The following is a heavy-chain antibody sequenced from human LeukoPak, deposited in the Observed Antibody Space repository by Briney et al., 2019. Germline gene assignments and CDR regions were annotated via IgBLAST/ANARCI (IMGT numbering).Heavy chain of an antibody. J-gene: IGHJ4*02. D-gene: IGHD5-12*01. CDR2: ISSSSSHI. Sequence: GGSLRLSCAASGFTFSSYSMNWVRQAPGKGLEWVSSISSSSSHIYYADSVKGRFTMSRDNAKNSLYLQMNSLRAEDTAVYYCARVEASGYDYGAFDYWGQGTLVTVSS. CDR1: GFTFSSYS. CDR3: ARVEASGYDYGAFDY. V-gene: IGHV3-21*01.